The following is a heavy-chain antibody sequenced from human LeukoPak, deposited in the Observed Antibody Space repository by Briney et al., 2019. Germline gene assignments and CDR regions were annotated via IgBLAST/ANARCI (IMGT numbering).Heavy chain of an antibody. D-gene: IGHD3-9*01. V-gene: IGHV4-39*01. Sequence: SETLSLTCTVSGGSISSSSYYWVWIRQPPGKGLEWIGSIYYSGSTYYNPSLKSRVTISVDTSKNQFSLKLSSVTAADTAVYYCARQTPHYDILTGYHRPPLGPFDYWGRGTLVTVSS. CDR2: IYYSGST. CDR1: GGSISSSSYY. CDR3: ARQTPHYDILTGYHRPPLGPFDY. J-gene: IGHJ4*02.